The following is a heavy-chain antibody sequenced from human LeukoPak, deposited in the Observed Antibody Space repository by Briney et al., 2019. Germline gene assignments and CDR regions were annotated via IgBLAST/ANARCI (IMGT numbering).Heavy chain of an antibody. CDR3: ARADLGSGYYPFDY. CDR1: GYTFTSYA. D-gene: IGHD3-22*01. CDR2: INAGNGNT. Sequence: GASVKVSCKASGYTFTSYAMHWVRQAPGQRLEWMGWINAGNGNTKYSQEFQGRVTITRDTSASTAYMELSSLRSEDMAVYYCARADLGSGYYPFDYWGQGTLVTVSS. J-gene: IGHJ4*02. V-gene: IGHV1-3*03.